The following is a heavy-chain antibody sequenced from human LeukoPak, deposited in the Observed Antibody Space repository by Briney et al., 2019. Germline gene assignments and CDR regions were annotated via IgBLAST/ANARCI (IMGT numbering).Heavy chain of an antibody. V-gene: IGHV3-7*01. CDR2: IKQDGSEK. J-gene: IGHJ3*02. CDR1: GFTFSSYW. CDR3: AKLRNNWNEEAFDI. D-gene: IGHD1-1*01. Sequence: GGSLRLSCAASGFTFSSYWMSWVRQAPGKGLEWVANIKQDGSEKYYVDSVKGRFTISRDNAKNSLYLQMNSLRVEDTAVYYCAKLRNNWNEEAFDIWGQGTMVNVSS.